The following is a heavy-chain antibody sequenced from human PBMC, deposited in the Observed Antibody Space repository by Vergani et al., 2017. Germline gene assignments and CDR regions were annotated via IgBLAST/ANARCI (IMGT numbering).Heavy chain of an antibody. V-gene: IGHV4-59*01. CDR3: ARDRGVCGRSTTASHDWFDP. Sequence: QVQLQESGPGLVKPSETLSLICTVSGAAIKDFYWSWFRQPPGKGLEWIGYVYYTGSTTYNPSLKSRVTISVDTSNNQFSLRMTSLTAAGTAIYYCARDRGVCGRSTTASHDWFDPWGQGSLVTVSS. CDR1: GAAIKDFY. J-gene: IGHJ5*02. CDR2: VYYTGST. D-gene: IGHD2-15*01.